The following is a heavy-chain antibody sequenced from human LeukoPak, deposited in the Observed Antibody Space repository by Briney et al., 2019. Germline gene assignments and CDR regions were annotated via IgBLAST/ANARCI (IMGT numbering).Heavy chain of an antibody. V-gene: IGHV3-15*01. CDR1: GFTLSNAW. CDR2: IKSNTDRGTT. Sequence: GGSLRLSCAASGFTLSNAWMSWVRQAPGKGLEWVGRIKSNTDRGTTDYAAPVKGRFTISRDDSKNTLHLQMTSLKTEDTALYYCTTDLSGSYNDYWGQGTLVTVSS. CDR3: TTDLSGSYNDY. J-gene: IGHJ4*02. D-gene: IGHD1-26*01.